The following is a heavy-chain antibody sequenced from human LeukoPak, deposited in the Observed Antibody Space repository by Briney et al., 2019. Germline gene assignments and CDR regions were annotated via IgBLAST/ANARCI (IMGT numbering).Heavy chain of an antibody. CDR2: ISAYNGNT. CDR1: GYTFTSYG. Sequence: ASVKVSCKASGYTFTSYGISWVRQAPGQGFEWMGWISAYNGNTNYAQKFQGRVITTTDTSTSTAYMELRSLRSDDTAVYYCARSVLWDIIVVPAAMDIDYWGQGTLVTVSS. V-gene: IGHV1-18*01. J-gene: IGHJ4*02. D-gene: IGHD2-2*01. CDR3: ARSVLWDIIVVPAAMDIDY.